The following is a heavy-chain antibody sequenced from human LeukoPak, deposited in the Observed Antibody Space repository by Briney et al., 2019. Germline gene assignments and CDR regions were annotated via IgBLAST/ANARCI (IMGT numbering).Heavy chain of an antibody. CDR3: XXDXXXXPSYXXFWSGYYDWFDP. CDR1: GFTFSSYG. V-gene: IGHV3-30*02. Sequence: GGSLRLSCAASGFTFSSYGMHWVRQAPGKGLEWVAFIRYDGSNKYYADSVKGRFTISRDNSKNTLYLQMNSLRAEDTAVYYCXXDXXXXPSYXXFWSGYYDWFDPWGQGTLVTVSS. J-gene: IGHJ5*02. CDR2: IRYDGSNK. D-gene: IGHD3-3*01.